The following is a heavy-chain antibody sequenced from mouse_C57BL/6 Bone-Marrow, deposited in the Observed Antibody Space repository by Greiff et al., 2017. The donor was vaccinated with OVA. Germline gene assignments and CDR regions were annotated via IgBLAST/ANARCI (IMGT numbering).Heavy chain of an antibody. J-gene: IGHJ4*01. CDR1: GYSITSGYD. V-gene: IGHV3-1*01. CDR3: ARDTAYNAMDY. CDR2: ISYSGST. Sequence: VQLQQSGPGMVKPSQSLSLTCTVTGYSITSGYDWHWIRHFPGNKLEWMGYISYSGSTNYNPSLKSRIAITHDTSKNHFFLKLNSVTTEDTATYYCARDTAYNAMDYWGQGTSVTVSS. D-gene: IGHD6-5*01.